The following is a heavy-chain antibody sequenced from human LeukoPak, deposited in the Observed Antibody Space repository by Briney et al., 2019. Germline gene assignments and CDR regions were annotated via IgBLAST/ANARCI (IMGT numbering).Heavy chain of an antibody. D-gene: IGHD3-10*02. V-gene: IGHV3-74*01. CDR2: INTDGSST. CDR1: GFTFSSYW. J-gene: IGHJ6*04. Sequence: GGSLRLSCVASGFTFSSYWMHWVRQAPGKGLVWVSRINTDGSSTTYADSVKGRFTISRDNAKNSLYLQMNSLRAEDTAVYYCAELGITMIGGVWGKGTTVTISS. CDR3: AELGITMIGGV.